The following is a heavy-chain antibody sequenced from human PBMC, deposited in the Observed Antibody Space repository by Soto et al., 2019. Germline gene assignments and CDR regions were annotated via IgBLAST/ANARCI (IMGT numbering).Heavy chain of an antibody. CDR2: IWYDGSNK. J-gene: IGHJ6*02. D-gene: IGHD6-13*01. V-gene: IGHV3-33*01. CDR3: ARGYSSSWREGYYYGMDV. CDR1: GFTFSSYG. Sequence: QVQLVESGGGVVQPGRSLRLSCAASGFTFSSYGMHWVRQAPGKGLEWVAVIWYDGSNKYYADSVKGRFTISRDNSKNTLYLQMNSLRAEDTAVYYCARGYSSSWREGYYYGMDVWGQGTTVTVSS.